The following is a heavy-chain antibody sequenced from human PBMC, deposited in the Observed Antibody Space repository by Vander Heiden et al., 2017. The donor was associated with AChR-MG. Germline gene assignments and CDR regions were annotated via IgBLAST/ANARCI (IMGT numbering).Heavy chain of an antibody. Sequence: QVQLQESGPGLVKPSETLSLTCTVSGGSISSYYWSWIRQPPGKGLEWIGYIYYSGSTNYNPSLKSRVTISVDTSKNQFSLKLSSVTAADAAMYYCARALRTYYYDSSGRSFDLWCRGTLVTVSS. CDR3: ARALRTYYYDSSGRSFDL. V-gene: IGHV4-59*01. CDR2: IYYSGST. CDR1: GGSISSYY. D-gene: IGHD3-22*01. J-gene: IGHJ2*01.